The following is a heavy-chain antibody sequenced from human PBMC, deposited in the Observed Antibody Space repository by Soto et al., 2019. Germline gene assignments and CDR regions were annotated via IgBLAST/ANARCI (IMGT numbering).Heavy chain of an antibody. CDR3: ARTPARGYSYGYWFGP. V-gene: IGHV4-61*01. CDR1: GGSVSSGSYY. CDR2: IYYSGST. J-gene: IGHJ5*02. D-gene: IGHD5-18*01. Sequence: SETLSLTCTVSGGSVSSGSYYWSWIRQPPGKGLEWIGYIYYSGSTNYNPSLKSRVTISVDTSKNQFSLKLSSVTAADTAVYYCARTPARGYSYGYWFGPWGQGTLVTVPQ.